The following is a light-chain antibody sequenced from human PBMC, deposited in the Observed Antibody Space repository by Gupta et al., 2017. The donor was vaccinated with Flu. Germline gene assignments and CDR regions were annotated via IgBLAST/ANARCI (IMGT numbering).Light chain of an antibody. CDR3: QHYSSSHPT. J-gene: IGKJ4*01. CDR1: HNLLYTNNEYS. V-gene: IGKV4-1*01. Sequence: DVVVTQSPDSLAVSLGERATINCKSSHNLLYTNNEYSLAWYQHKVGQPPKLLIYWASTRASGVPDRFSGSGSGTDFTLTISSLQAEDVAVYYCQHYSSSHPTFGGGTKVEI. CDR2: WAS.